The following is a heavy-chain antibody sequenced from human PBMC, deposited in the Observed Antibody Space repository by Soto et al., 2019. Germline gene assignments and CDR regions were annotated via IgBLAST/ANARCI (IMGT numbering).Heavy chain of an antibody. Sequence: QVQLVESGGGVVQPGRSLRLSCTASGLTFSSYAMHWVRQAPGKGLEWVAVKSYDGIMTNYAHSVKGRFTISRDNSKNTLYLQMNSLRAEDTAVYYCAPDTAMATELGYWGQGTLVTVSS. V-gene: IGHV3-30-3*01. CDR3: APDTAMATELGY. CDR1: GLTFSSYA. D-gene: IGHD5-18*01. CDR2: KSYDGIMT. J-gene: IGHJ4*02.